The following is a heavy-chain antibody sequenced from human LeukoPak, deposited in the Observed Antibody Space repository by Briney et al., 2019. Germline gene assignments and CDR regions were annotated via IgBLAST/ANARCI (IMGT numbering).Heavy chain of an antibody. Sequence: PGRSLRLSCAASGFTFDDYAMHWVRQAPGKGLEWVAVIWYDGSNKYYADSVKGRFTISRDNSKNTLYLQMNSLRAEDTAVYYCASSETTVTTGTSFDYWGQGTLVTVSS. CDR1: GFTFDDYA. CDR3: ASSETTVTTGTSFDY. V-gene: IGHV3-33*08. J-gene: IGHJ4*02. CDR2: IWYDGSNK. D-gene: IGHD4-17*01.